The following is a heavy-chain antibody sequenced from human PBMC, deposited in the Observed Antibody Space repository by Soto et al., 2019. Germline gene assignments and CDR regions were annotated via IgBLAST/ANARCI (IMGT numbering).Heavy chain of an antibody. D-gene: IGHD3-3*01. V-gene: IGHV3-30-3*01. J-gene: IGHJ6*02. CDR3: ARYAYYDFWSGYYRARYYYYYGMDV. CDR1: GFTFSSYA. CDR2: ISYDGSNK. Sequence: SLRLSCAASGFTFSSYAMHWVRQAPGKGLEWVAVISYDGSNKYYADSVKGRFTISRDNSKNTLYLQMNSLRAADTAVYYCARYAYYDFWSGYYRARYYYYYGMDVWVQGTTVTV.